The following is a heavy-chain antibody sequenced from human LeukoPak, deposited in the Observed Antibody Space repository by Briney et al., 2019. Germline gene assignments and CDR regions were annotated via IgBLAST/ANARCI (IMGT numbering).Heavy chain of an antibody. CDR3: VRVRHGDSFDF. J-gene: IGHJ4*02. V-gene: IGHV3-72*01. D-gene: IGHD4-17*01. CDR1: GFTFSIYA. Sequence: GGSLRLSCAASGFTFSIYAMSWVRQARGKGLEWVGRIRNKAADYSTDYASSVKGRFTISRDDSRNSLYLQMSSLKSEDTALYYCVRVRHGDSFDFWGQGALVTVSS. CDR2: IRNKAADYST.